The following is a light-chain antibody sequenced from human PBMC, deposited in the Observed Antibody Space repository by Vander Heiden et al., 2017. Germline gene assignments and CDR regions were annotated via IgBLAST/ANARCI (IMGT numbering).Light chain of an antibody. CDR1: QSVSSN. CDR3: QQYHNWPRT. V-gene: IGKV3-15*01. Sequence: IVMTLYPATLSVSPGGRATLPCRASQSVSSNLAWYQQRPGQAPRYLIYSASTRATGIPARFSGSGSGTEFTLTISSLQSEDFAVYYCQQYHNWPRTFGQGTKVEIK. J-gene: IGKJ1*01. CDR2: SAS.